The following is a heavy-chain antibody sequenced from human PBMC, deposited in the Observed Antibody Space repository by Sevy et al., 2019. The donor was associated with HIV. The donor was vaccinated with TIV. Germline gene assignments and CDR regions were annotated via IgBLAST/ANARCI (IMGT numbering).Heavy chain of an antibody. V-gene: IGHV1-18*01. CDR1: GYTFTSYG. J-gene: IGHJ4*02. CDR3: ARDLGGYGGNSIDY. D-gene: IGHD2-21*02. CDR2: ISAYNGNT. Sequence: ASVKVSCKASGYTFTSYGIGWVRQAPGQGLEWMGWISAYNGNTNYAQKLQGRVTMTTDTSTSTAYVELRSLRSDDTDIYYCARDLGGYGGNSIDYWGQGTLVTVSS.